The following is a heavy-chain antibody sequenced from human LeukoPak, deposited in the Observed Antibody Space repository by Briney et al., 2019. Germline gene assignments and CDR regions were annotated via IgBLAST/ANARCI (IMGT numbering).Heavy chain of an antibody. CDR1: GRSISSYY. CDR3: ARALYSSGWFHDY. V-gene: IGHV4-59*01. Sequence: KTSETLSLTCTVSGRSISSYYWSWIRQPPGKGLEWIGYIYYSGSTDYSPSLKSRVTISVDTSKNQSSLKLSSVTAADTAVYYCARALYSSGWFHDYWGQGTLVTVSS. J-gene: IGHJ4*02. D-gene: IGHD6-19*01. CDR2: IYYSGST.